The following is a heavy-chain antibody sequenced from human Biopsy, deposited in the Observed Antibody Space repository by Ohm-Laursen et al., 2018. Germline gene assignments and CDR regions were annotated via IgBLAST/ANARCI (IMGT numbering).Heavy chain of an antibody. J-gene: IGHJ4*02. CDR2: ISYTGYT. CDR1: GGSFTGHY. D-gene: IGHD4-23*01. V-gene: IGHV4-59*11. CDR3: ARGSNDFGGLYFPR. Sequence: SETLSLTWSVSGGSFTGHYWSWIRQPPGKGLEWIGHISYTGYTSYNASLKSRVTISVDTSRNHFSLRLSSLTAADTAVYYCARGSNDFGGLYFPRWGQGTLLTGSS.